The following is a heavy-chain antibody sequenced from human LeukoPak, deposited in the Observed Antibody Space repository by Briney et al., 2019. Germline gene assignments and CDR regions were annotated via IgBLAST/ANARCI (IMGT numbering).Heavy chain of an antibody. CDR1: GGSFSGYY. CDR2: INHYGST. D-gene: IGHD1-26*01. J-gene: IGHJ5*02. Sequence: SETLSLTCGVYGGSFSGYYWSWIRQPPGKGLEWIGEINHYGSTDYNPSLKSRVTISVDASKNQFSLKMTSVTAADTAVYYCGRGCLYRSGRTYFKWFDPWGQGTLVTVSS. V-gene: IGHV4-34*01. CDR3: GRGCLYRSGRTYFKWFDP.